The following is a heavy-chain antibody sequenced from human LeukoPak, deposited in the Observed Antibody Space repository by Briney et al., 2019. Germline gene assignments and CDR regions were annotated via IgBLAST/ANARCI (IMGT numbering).Heavy chain of an antibody. V-gene: IGHV3-23*01. J-gene: IGHJ4*02. D-gene: IGHD5-12*01. CDR3: TRLISGYDSY. CDR2: ISGGGGST. CDR1: GFTFSSYA. Sequence: GGSLRLSCAASGFTFSSYAMSWVRQAPGKGLEWVSTISGGGGSTDSADSVKGRFTISRVNSRNTLYLQMNSLRDEDTAVYYCTRLISGYDSYWGQGTLVTVSS.